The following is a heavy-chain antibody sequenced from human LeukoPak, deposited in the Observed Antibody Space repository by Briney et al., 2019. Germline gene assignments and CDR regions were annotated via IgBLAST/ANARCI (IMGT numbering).Heavy chain of an antibody. Sequence: GGSLRLSCAVSGFSFSSQWMTWVRQAPGTGLEWVATINSDGGAKYLVDSVKGRFTISRDNAKNLVYLQMSILRAEDTAVYYCADLGTSDCGQGTLVTVSS. V-gene: IGHV3-7*01. D-gene: IGHD1-7*01. CDR3: ADLGTSD. J-gene: IGHJ4*02. CDR1: GFSFSSQW. CDR2: INSDGGAK.